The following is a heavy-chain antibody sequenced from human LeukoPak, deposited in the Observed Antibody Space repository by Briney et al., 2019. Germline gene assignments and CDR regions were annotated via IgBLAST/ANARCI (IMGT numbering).Heavy chain of an antibody. CDR1: GFTFSDYY. CDR3: ARGDEVAGTFDAFDI. CDR2: ISSSGSTI. Sequence: GGSLRLSCAASGFTFSDYYMSWIRQAPGKGLEWVSYISSSGSTIYYADSVEGRFTISRDNAKNSLYLQMNSLRAEDTAVYYCARGDEVAGTFDAFDIWGQGTMVTVSS. D-gene: IGHD6-19*01. J-gene: IGHJ3*02. V-gene: IGHV3-11*01.